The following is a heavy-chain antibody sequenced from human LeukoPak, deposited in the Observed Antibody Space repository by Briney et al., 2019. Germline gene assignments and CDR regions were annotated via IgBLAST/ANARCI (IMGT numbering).Heavy chain of an antibody. D-gene: IGHD5-18*01. CDR2: MNPNSGNT. CDR1: GYTFTSHD. V-gene: IGHV1-8*01. Sequence: ASVKVSCKASGYTFTSHDINWVRQATGQGLEWMGWMNPNSGNTGYAQKFQGRVTMTRNTSISTAYMELSSLRSEDTAVYYCARASLDVDTAMVYYYYGMDVWGQGTTVTVSS. J-gene: IGHJ6*02. CDR3: ARASLDVDTAMVYYYYGMDV.